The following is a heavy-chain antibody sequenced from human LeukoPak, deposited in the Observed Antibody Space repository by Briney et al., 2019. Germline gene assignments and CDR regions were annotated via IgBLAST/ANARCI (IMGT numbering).Heavy chain of an antibody. CDR2: ISYDGSNK. D-gene: IGHD3-3*01. CDR3: AKDQESGYYYYYNMDV. V-gene: IGHV3-30*18. Sequence: GRSLRLSCAASGFTFSSYGMHWVRQAPGKGLEWVAVISYDGSNKYYADSVKGRFTISRDNSKNTLYLQMNSLRAEDTAVYYCAKDQESGYYYYYNMDVWGKGTTVTVSS. CDR1: GFTFSSYG. J-gene: IGHJ6*03.